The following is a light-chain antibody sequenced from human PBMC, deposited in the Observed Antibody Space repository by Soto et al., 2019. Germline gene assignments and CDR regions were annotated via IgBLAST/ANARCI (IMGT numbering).Light chain of an antibody. CDR3: QQYNSYS. J-gene: IGKJ1*01. CDR2: TAS. CDR1: QDIAGF. V-gene: IGKV1D-16*01. Sequence: DIQVTQSPSSVSASLGDRVTITCRASQDIAGFLAWYQHKPGRAPELLIRTASSLQSGVPSRFSGSGSGTDFTLTISSLQPDDFATYYCQQYNSYSFGQGAKVDIK.